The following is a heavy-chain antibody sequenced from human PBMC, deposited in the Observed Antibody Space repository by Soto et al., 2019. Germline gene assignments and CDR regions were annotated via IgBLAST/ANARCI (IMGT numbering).Heavy chain of an antibody. CDR1: GGPISGGDLY. CDR2: IYYSGTT. Sequence: PSETLSLTCTVSGGPISGGDLYWSWIRQSPGKGLEWVGYIYYSGTTFYNPSLKSRLTISVDTSKNQFSLKLTSVTAADTAVFYCASGVPYIPRPDILYYFDSWGKGSQVT. D-gene: IGHD2-21*01. CDR3: ASGVPYIPRPDILYYFDS. J-gene: IGHJ4*02. V-gene: IGHV4-30-4*01.